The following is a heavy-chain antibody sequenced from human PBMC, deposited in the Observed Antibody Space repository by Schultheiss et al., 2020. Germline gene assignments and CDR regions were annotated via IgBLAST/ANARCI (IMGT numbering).Heavy chain of an antibody. D-gene: IGHD4-11*01. Sequence: SETLSLTCTVSGGSISSYYWSWILQHPGKGLEWIGEINHSGSTNYNPSLKSRVTISVDPSKNQFSLKLSSVTAADTAVYYCARVYTTVTTEFGYYYYYGMDVWGQGTTVTVSS. CDR3: ARVYTTVTTEFGYYYYYGMDV. J-gene: IGHJ6*02. CDR1: GGSISSYY. CDR2: INHSGST. V-gene: IGHV4-34*01.